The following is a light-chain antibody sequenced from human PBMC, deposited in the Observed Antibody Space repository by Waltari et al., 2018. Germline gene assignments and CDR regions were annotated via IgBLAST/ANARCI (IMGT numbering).Light chain of an antibody. CDR1: QSLSKY. V-gene: IGKV1-39*01. Sequence: DIQTTQSPSTLSASVGHRATITCRASQSLSKYTNWYQQKPGKAPHLLMYGAATLQSGVPSRFSGNGSETDFTLTIISLQPEDSATSDCQQSYSIPRTFGQGTKVEIK. CDR3: QQSYSIPRT. J-gene: IGKJ1*01. CDR2: GAA.